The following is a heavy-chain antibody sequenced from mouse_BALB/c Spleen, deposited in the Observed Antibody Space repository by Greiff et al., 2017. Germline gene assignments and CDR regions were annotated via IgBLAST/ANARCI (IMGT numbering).Heavy chain of an antibody. CDR3: ARCPYYGNFDY. D-gene: IGHD2-10*01. CDR2: ISSGGGNT. Sequence: EVKLVESGGGLVKPGGSLKLSCAASGFTFSSYTMPWVRQTPEKRLEWVATISSGGGNTYYPDSVKGRFTISRDNAKNNLYLQMSSLRSEDTALYYCARCPYYGNFDYWGQGTTLTVSS. J-gene: IGHJ2*01. CDR1: GFTFSSYT. V-gene: IGHV5-9*03.